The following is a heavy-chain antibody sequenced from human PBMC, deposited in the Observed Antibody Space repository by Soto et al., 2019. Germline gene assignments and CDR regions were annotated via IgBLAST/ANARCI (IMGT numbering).Heavy chain of an antibody. CDR2: IKEDGTEK. V-gene: IGHV3-7*01. Sequence: GGSLRLSCVASGFSFRSYWMTWVRQAPGQRLEWVANIKEDGTEKYYVDSVEGRFTISRDNAKNSLFLQMNSLRAEDTAAYFCARMGSSSSSFWGQGTLVTVSS. J-gene: IGHJ4*02. CDR1: GFSFRSYW. D-gene: IGHD6-13*01. CDR3: ARMGSSSSSF.